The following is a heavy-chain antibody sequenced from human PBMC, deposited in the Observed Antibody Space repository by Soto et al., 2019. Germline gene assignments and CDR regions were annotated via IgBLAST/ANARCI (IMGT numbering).Heavy chain of an antibody. D-gene: IGHD2-8*01. CDR3: VSQRTSVLTQAYFDY. Sequence: SETLSLTCTVSGGSVSNSNYYWGWIRQSPGKGLEWIGSVYYRGRSYSKSSVKSRVTISVDTSKNQFSLNLNSVAASDTAVYFCVSQRTSVLTQAYFDYWGPGALVTVSS. V-gene: IGHV4-39*01. CDR1: GGSVSNSNYY. J-gene: IGHJ4*02. CDR2: VYYRGRS.